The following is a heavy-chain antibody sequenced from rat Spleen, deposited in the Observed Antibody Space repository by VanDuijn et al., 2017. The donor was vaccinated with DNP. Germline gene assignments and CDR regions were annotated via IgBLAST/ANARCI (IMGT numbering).Heavy chain of an antibody. CDR3: ARWPGYNPPYAMDA. J-gene: IGHJ4*01. CDR2: INSAGST. CDR1: GYSITSNY. D-gene: IGHD1-4*01. Sequence: EVQLQESGPGLVEPSQSLSLTCSVTGYSITSNYWGWIRKFPGHRLEWMGYINSAGSTSYNPSLKSRISVTRDTSKNQFFLQLNSVTTEDTATYYCARWPGYNPPYAMDAWGQGTSVTVSS. V-gene: IGHV3-3*01.